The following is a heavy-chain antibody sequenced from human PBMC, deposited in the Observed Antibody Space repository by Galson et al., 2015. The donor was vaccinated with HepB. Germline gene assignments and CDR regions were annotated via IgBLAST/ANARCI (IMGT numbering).Heavy chain of an antibody. CDR2: ISYDGSNK. Sequence: SLRLSCAASGFTFSSYAMHWVRQAPGKGLEWVAVISYDGSNKYYADSVKGRFTISRDNSKNTLYLQMNSLRAEDTAVYYCARAYYDFWSGYFFDYWGQGTLVTVSS. D-gene: IGHD3-3*01. CDR3: ARAYYDFWSGYFFDY. J-gene: IGHJ4*02. V-gene: IGHV3-30-3*01. CDR1: GFTFSSYA.